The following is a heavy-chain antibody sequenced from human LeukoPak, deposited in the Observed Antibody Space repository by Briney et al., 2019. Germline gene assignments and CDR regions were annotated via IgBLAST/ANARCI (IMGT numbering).Heavy chain of an antibody. CDR3: VRDRGWFHFDL. CDR2: NKEDGTDK. CDR1: GFSLSSYW. V-gene: IGHV3-7*01. D-gene: IGHD3-10*01. J-gene: IGHJ4*02. Sequence: GGSLRLSCAASGFSLSSYWMTWIRQAPGKGLEWVANNKEDGTDKYYRDSLKGRFTISRDNTKNSLFLQLNSLRAEDTAVYYCVRDRGWFHFDLWGQGTLVTVSS.